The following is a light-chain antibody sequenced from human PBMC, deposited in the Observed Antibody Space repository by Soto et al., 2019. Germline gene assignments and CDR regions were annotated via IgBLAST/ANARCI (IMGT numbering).Light chain of an antibody. Sequence: QSVLTQPPSVSGAPGQRVTISCTGSSSNIGAGYDVHWYQQLPGTAPKLLIYGNSNRPSGVPDRFSGSKSGTSASLAITGLQAKDEADYYCQSYDSSLSGSNYVFGTGTKLTVL. CDR3: QSYDSSLSGSNYV. CDR2: GNS. V-gene: IGLV1-40*01. J-gene: IGLJ1*01. CDR1: SSNIGAGYD.